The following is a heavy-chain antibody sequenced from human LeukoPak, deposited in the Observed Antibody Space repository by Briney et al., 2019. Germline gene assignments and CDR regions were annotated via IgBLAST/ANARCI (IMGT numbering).Heavy chain of an antibody. CDR1: GGSISSSSYY. CDR2: IYYSGST. Sequence: PSETLSLTCTVSGGSISSSSYYWGWIRQPPGKGLEWIGSIYYSGSTYYNPSLKSRVTISVDTSKNQFSLKLSSVTAADTAVYYWARRVGRAVRNWFDPWGQGTLVTVSS. D-gene: IGHD3-10*01. J-gene: IGHJ5*02. V-gene: IGHV4-39*01. CDR3: ARRVGRAVRNWFDP.